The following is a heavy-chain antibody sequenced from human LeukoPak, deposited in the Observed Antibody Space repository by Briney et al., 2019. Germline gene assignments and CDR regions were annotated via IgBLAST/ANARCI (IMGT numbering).Heavy chain of an antibody. CDR2: MRGDGRLI. CDR1: GFTFGNFW. Sequence: GGSLRLSCTASGFTFGNFWMSWVRQAPGRGLQWVASMRGDGRLIHYVDSVEGRFIISRDNARNSLYLEMNSLRAEDTAVYYCARLFGGVTTFDFWGQGALVTVSS. J-gene: IGHJ4*02. CDR3: ARLFGGVTTFDF. V-gene: IGHV3-7*01. D-gene: IGHD1-1*01.